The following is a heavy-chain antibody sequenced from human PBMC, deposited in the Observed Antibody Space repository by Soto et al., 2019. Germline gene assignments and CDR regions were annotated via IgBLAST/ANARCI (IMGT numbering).Heavy chain of an antibody. V-gene: IGHV3-48*01. CDR1: GFTFSSYS. Sequence: PGGSLRLSCAASGFTFSSYSMNWVRQAPGKGLEWVSYISSSSSTIYYADSVKGRFTISRDNSKNTLFLQMNSLRAGDTALYYCAKFREYYQGSGSRTYYFYGMDVWGQGTTVTVSS. CDR2: ISSSSSTI. D-gene: IGHD3-10*01. CDR3: AKFREYYQGSGSRTYYFYGMDV. J-gene: IGHJ6*02.